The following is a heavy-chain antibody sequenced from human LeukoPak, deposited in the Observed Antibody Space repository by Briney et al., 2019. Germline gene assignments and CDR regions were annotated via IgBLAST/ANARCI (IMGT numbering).Heavy chain of an antibody. CDR3: ARPAGYNWDEGIDY. CDR2: INPNSGGT. CDR1: GYTFTSYY. D-gene: IGHD1-1*01. Sequence: ASVKVSCKASGYTFTSYYMHWVRQAPGQGLEWMGWINPNSGGTNYAQKFQGRVTMTRDTSISTAYMELSRLGSDDTAVYYCARPAGYNWDEGIDYWGQGTLVTVSS. V-gene: IGHV1-2*02. J-gene: IGHJ4*02.